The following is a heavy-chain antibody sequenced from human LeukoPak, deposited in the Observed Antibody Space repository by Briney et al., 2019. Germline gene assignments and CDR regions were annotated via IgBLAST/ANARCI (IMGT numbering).Heavy chain of an antibody. D-gene: IGHD7-27*01. CDR2: ISYDGSNK. J-gene: IGHJ4*02. Sequence: GGSLRLSCAASGFTFSSYAMHWVRQAPGKGLEWVAVISYDGSNKYYADSVKGRFTISRDNSKNTLYLQMNSLRAEDTAVYYCARAPLTGDQVEFYFDYWGQGTLVTVSS. CDR3: ARAPLTGDQVEFYFDY. V-gene: IGHV3-30-3*01. CDR1: GFTFSSYA.